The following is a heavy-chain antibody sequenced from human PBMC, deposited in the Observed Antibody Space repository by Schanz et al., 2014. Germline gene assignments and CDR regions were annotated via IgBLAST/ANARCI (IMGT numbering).Heavy chain of an antibody. Sequence: EVQLVESGGNLVQPGGSLRLSCVASGFTFSSHSMNWVRQAPGQGLEWLSYISGSGNTIYYADSVKGRFTISRDDAKNSLYLQMNSLRAEDTALYYCAKDRQNRVNRVGYYYGMDVWGQGTTVTVSS. J-gene: IGHJ6*02. V-gene: IGHV3-48*04. CDR2: ISGSGNTI. D-gene: IGHD3-16*01. CDR3: AKDRQNRVNRVGYYYGMDV. CDR1: GFTFSSHS.